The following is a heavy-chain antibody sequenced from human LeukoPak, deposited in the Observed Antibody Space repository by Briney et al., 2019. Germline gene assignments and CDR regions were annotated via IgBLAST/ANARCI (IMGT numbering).Heavy chain of an antibody. CDR1: GFTFSDYY. V-gene: IGHV3-11*04. D-gene: IGHD6-13*01. CDR2: ISSSGTII. Sequence: GGSPRLSCAASGFTFSDYYMSWIRQAPGKGLEWVSYISSSGTIIKFADSVKGRFTISRDNAKNSMYLQMNSLRAEDTAVYYCARAEGYSSSWYQYYFDYWGQGTLVTVSS. CDR3: ARAEGYSSSWYQYYFDY. J-gene: IGHJ4*02.